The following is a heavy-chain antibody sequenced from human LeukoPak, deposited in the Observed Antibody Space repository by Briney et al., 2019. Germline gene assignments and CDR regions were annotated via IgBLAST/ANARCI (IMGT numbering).Heavy chain of an antibody. CDR3: ARDMGRYSGYDYDY. J-gene: IGHJ4*02. D-gene: IGHD5-12*01. V-gene: IGHV1-2*02. Sequence: GASVTLSCTASGYTFTDYYLHWVRQGPGQGLEWVGWIHPNTGATHYAQQFQGRLTMTRDTAISTVYMELTKLRSDDTAVYYCARDMGRYSGYDYDYWGQGTLVTASS. CDR1: GYTFTDYY. CDR2: IHPNTGAT.